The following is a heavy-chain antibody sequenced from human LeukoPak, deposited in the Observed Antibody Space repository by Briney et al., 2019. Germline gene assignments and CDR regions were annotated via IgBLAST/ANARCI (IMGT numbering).Heavy chain of an antibody. J-gene: IGHJ6*02. Sequence: GGSLRLSCAASGFALSSHWMTWVRQVPGRGPEWVANVNRDGSETYYLDSVKGRFTISKDNAKNSLYLQMNSLRAEDTALYHCARNNGMDVWDQGTTVIVSS. V-gene: IGHV3-7*03. CDR3: ARNNGMDV. CDR1: GFALSSHW. CDR2: VNRDGSET.